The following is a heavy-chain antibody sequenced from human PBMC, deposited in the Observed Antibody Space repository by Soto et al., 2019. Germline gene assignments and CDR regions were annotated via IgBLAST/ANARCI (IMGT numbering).Heavy chain of an antibody. V-gene: IGHV3-23*01. Sequence: GGSLRLSCAASGFTFSSYAMSWVRQAPGKGLEWVSAISGSGGSTYYADSVKGRFTISRDNSKNTLYLQMNSLRAEDTAVYYCAKPDGYCSGGSCYTRQYFQHWGQGTLVTVSS. CDR3: AKPDGYCSGGSCYTRQYFQH. CDR1: GFTFSSYA. J-gene: IGHJ1*01. D-gene: IGHD2-15*01. CDR2: ISGSGGST.